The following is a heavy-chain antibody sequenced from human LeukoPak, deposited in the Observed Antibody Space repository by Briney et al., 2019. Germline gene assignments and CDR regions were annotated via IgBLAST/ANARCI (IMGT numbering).Heavy chain of an antibody. CDR2: IYPGDSDT. D-gene: IGHD6-6*01. Sequence: GESLKISCKGSGYSFTSYWIGWVRQMPGKGLEWMGIIYPGDSDTRYSPSFQGQVTISADKSISTAYLQWSSLKASDTAMYYCARQVHSSSLVRGTPFDYWGQGTLVTVSS. CDR1: GYSFTSYW. CDR3: ARQVHSSSLVRGTPFDY. J-gene: IGHJ4*02. V-gene: IGHV5-51*01.